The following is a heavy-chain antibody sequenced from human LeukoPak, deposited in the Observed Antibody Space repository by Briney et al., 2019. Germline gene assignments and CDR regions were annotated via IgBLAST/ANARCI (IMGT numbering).Heavy chain of an antibody. Sequence: PGGSLRLSCAASGFTFSSYPMSWVRQAPGKGLEWVSAISGSGGSTSYADSVKGRFTISRDNSKNPLYLQMNSLRAEDTAVYYCAKDLDYVGSNFDYWGQGTLVTVSS. CDR3: AKDLDYVGSNFDY. CDR2: ISGSGGST. CDR1: GFTFSSYP. J-gene: IGHJ4*02. D-gene: IGHD4-17*01. V-gene: IGHV3-23*01.